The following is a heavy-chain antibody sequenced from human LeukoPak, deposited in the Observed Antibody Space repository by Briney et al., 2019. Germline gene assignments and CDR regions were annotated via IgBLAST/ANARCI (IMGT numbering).Heavy chain of an antibody. J-gene: IGHJ5*02. CDR2: IKGKTDGGTT. D-gene: IGHD5-18*01. V-gene: IGHV3-15*01. CDR3: TADEKAYSFGA. CDR1: GFTFSTAW. Sequence: GGSLRLSCAASGFTFSTAWMNWVRQAPGRGLEWVGRIKGKTDGGTTDYAAPVKGRFTISRDDSKNTLYLQVNSLKAEDTAVYYCTADEKAYSFGAWGQGTLVTVSS.